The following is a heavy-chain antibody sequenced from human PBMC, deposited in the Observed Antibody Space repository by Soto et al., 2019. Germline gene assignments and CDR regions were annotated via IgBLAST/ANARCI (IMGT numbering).Heavy chain of an antibody. D-gene: IGHD3-10*02. V-gene: IGHV2-5*02. J-gene: IGHJ4*02. CDR1: GFSLSTSGAG. CDR2: IYWDDDK. Sequence: QITLKESGPTLVRPTETLTLTCSVSGFSLSTSGAGVGWIRQPPGKALEWLGVIYWDDDKRYSPSLKKRLTITKDASRNLVVLTLTNVDPVDTATYYCAHIDSHEYYVFDYWGQGTLVTVSS. CDR3: AHIDSHEYYVFDY.